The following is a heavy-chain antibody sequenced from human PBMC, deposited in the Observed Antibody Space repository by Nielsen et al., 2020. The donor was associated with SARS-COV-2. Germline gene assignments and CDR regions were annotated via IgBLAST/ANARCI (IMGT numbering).Heavy chain of an antibody. CDR3: ARDVSGRFLGPKGGNYYYGMDV. D-gene: IGHD3-3*01. CDR2: IYYSGST. CDR1: GGSVSSGSYY. Sequence: SETLSLTCTVSGGSVSSGSYYWSWIRQPPGKGLEWIGYIYYSGSTNYNPSLKSRVTISVDTSKNQFSLKLSSVTAADTAVYYCARDVSGRFLGPKGGNYYYGMDVWGQGTTVTVSS. J-gene: IGHJ6*02. V-gene: IGHV4-61*01.